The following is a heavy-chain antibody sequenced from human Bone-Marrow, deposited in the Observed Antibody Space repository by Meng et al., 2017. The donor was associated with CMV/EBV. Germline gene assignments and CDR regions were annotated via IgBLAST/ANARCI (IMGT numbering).Heavy chain of an antibody. CDR1: GFTFSSYG. CDR2: IRYDGSNK. J-gene: IGHJ4*02. V-gene: IGHV3-30*02. Sequence: GGSLRLSCAASGFTFSSYGMHWVRQTPGKGLEWVAFIRYDGSNKYYADSVKGRFTISRDNAKNSLYLQMNSLRAEDTALYYCARDNRGYDSSGYFEFDYWGQGTLVTVSS. CDR3: ARDNRGYDSSGYFEFDY. D-gene: IGHD3-22*01.